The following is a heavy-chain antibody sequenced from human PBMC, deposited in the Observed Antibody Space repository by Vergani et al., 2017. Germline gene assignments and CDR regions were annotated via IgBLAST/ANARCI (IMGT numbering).Heavy chain of an antibody. CDR2: VSPYNVNT. D-gene: IGHD3-10*02. CDR1: GYSFINYG. CDR3: EREGFYDYIRGTSRPPSYYGMDV. Sequence: QSQLVQSGDEVKKPGASVKVSCKTSGYSFINYGISWVRQAPGQGLEWLGWVSPYNVNTNYGPKIPGRVTMTTDTSTRTAYMQPRSLTFEDTAVYYCEREGFYDYIRGTSRPPSYYGMDVWGQGTKVTVAS. J-gene: IGHJ6*02. V-gene: IGHV1-18*01.